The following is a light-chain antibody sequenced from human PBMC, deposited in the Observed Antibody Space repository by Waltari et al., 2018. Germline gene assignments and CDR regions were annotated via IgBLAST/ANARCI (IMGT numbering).Light chain of an antibody. CDR3: QQYNNWPLT. J-gene: IGKJ5*01. CDR2: GAS. V-gene: IGKV3-20*01. Sequence: EIELTQSPGTLSLSPGERATLSCRASQSVSNSYLAWYQQTPGQAPRLLIYGASSRATGIPYRFSGSGSGTDFTLTISSLQSEDFAVYYCQQYNNWPLTFGQGTRLEIK. CDR1: QSVSNSY.